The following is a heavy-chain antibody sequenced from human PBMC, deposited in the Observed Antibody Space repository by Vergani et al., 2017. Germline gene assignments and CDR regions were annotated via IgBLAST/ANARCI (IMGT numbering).Heavy chain of an antibody. V-gene: IGHV4-59*02. CDR1: GASVNSYY. Sequence: QVKLQESGPGLVKPSETLSLTCTVSGASVNSYYWSWIRQPPGKGLEWMGYVSFRGDTLYDPSVKGRMTISLNTSSNQFSLYLTSVTAADTAVYYCASSRIYYGAGSPDYRGQGTLVTVSS. CDR2: VSFRGDT. CDR3: ASSRIYYGAGSPDY. J-gene: IGHJ4*02. D-gene: IGHD3-10*01.